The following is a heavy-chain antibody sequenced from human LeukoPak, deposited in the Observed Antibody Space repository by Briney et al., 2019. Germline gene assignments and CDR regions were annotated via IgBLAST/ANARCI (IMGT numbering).Heavy chain of an antibody. J-gene: IGHJ4*02. Sequence: GGSLRLSCAASGFTFSSYSMNWVRQAPGKGLEWVSSISSSSSYIYYADSVKGRFTISRDNAKNSLYLQMNSLRAEDTAVYYCARDLSYSSGLHDYWGQGTLVTVSS. CDR1: GFTFSSYS. CDR3: ARDLSYSSGLHDY. V-gene: IGHV3-21*01. D-gene: IGHD6-19*01. CDR2: ISSSSSYI.